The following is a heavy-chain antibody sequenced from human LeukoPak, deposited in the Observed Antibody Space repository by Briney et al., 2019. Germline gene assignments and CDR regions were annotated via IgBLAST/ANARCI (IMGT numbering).Heavy chain of an antibody. Sequence: PSETLSLTCTVSGGSSSSSSYYWGWIRQPPGKGLEWIGSIYYSGSTYYNPSLKSRVTISVDTSKNQFSLKLSSVTAADTAVYYCARHGGGVVPAALVDYWGQGTLVTVSS. V-gene: IGHV4-39*01. CDR3: ARHGGGVVPAALVDY. CDR1: GGSSSSSSYY. J-gene: IGHJ4*02. CDR2: IYYSGST. D-gene: IGHD2-2*01.